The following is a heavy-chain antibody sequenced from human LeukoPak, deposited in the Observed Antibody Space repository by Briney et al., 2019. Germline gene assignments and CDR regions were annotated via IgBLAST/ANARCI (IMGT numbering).Heavy chain of an antibody. CDR1: GFTFGKYW. CDR2: IKLDGSEK. Sequence: GGSLRLSCVASGFTFGKYWMSWVRQAPGKGLEWVANIKLDGSEKNYVDSVKGRFTISRDNTKNSLYLQMNSLRVEDTAVYYCARDQYDTWSRRGNFDSWGQGTLVIVSS. J-gene: IGHJ4*02. V-gene: IGHV3-7*03. CDR3: ARDQYDTWSRRGNFDS. D-gene: IGHD3-3*01.